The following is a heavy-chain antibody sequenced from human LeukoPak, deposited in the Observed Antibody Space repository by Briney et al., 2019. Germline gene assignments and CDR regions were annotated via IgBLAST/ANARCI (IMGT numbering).Heavy chain of an antibody. V-gene: IGHV3-30*18. J-gene: IGHJ3*02. D-gene: IGHD3-10*02. Sequence: GGSLRLSCTASKFTFSSYEMNWVRQAPGKGLEWVALISYDGSNKYYADSVKGRFTISRDNSKNTLYLQMNSLRAEDTAVYYCAKFFTGEYVRAFDIWGQGTMVTVSS. CDR3: AKFFTGEYVRAFDI. CDR1: KFTFSSYE. CDR2: ISYDGSNK.